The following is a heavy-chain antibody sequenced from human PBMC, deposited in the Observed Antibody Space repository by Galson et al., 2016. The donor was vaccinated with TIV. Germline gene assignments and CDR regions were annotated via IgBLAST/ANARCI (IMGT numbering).Heavy chain of an antibody. CDR2: INAGNGDT. CDR3: ARGATSDWPFDY. D-gene: IGHD6-19*01. V-gene: IGHV1-3*01. Sequence: SVKVSCKASGYTFTTYAIHWVRQAPGHGLEWMGWINAGNGDTKYSQKFQGRVTISRDKSASTAYMELSRLTSEDTAMYYCARGATSDWPFDYWGQGTLVTVSS. CDR1: GYTFTTYA. J-gene: IGHJ4*02.